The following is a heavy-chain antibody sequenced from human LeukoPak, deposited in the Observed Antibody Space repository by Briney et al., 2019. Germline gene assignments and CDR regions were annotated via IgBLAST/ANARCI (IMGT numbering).Heavy chain of an antibody. D-gene: IGHD1-26*01. CDR1: GGSFSGYY. CDR2: INHSGST. J-gene: IGHJ4*02. Sequence: PSETLPLTCAVYGGSFSGYYWSWIRQPPGKGLEWIGEINHSGSTNYNPSLKSRVTISVDTSKNQFSLKLSSVTAADTAVYYCARGPFIVGATLDYWGQGTLVTVSS. CDR3: ARGPFIVGATLDY. V-gene: IGHV4-34*01.